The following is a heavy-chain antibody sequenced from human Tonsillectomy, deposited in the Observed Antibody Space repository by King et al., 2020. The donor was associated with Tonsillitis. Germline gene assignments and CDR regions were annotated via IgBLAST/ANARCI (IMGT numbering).Heavy chain of an antibody. CDR1: GYTFTSYG. CDR2: ISAYNGNT. CDR3: ASDGHDLRYRIGWCAY. D-gene: IGHD6-19*01. Sequence: VQLVESGAEVKKPGASVKVSCKASGYTFTSYGINWVRQAPGQGLEWMGWISAYNGNTNYAQKLQGRVTMTTDTSTSTAYMEVRSLRSDDTAVYYCASDGHDLRYRIGWCAYWGQGTLVTVSS. J-gene: IGHJ4*02. V-gene: IGHV1-18*04.